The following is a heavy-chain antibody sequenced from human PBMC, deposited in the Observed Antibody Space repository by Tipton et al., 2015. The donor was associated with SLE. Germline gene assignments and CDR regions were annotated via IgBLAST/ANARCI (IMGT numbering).Heavy chain of an antibody. CDR1: GVFISTSSDY. J-gene: IGHJ3*02. D-gene: IGHD1-20*01. CDR3: ARQGYKWNDGWDAFDI. V-gene: IGHV4-39*07. CDR2: ISYTGGT. Sequence: TLSLTCTVSGVFISTSSDYWGWIRQPPGKGLEWIGTISYTGGTYYNPSLKSRITISVDTSTNRFSLNLNSVTAADTAVYFCARQGYKWNDGWDAFDIWGQGTLVTVSS.